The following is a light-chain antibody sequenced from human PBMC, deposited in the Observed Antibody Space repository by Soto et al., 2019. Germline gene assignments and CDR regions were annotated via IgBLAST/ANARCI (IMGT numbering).Light chain of an antibody. CDR1: QSNSSW. J-gene: IGKJ1*01. CDR2: KAS. Sequence: DIQMTQSPSTLSASVGDRVTITCRASQSNSSWLAWYQQKPGKAPKLLIYKASSLESGVPSRFSGSGSGTEFTLTISSLQPDDFATYYCQQYNSYSGTFGQGTKVDI. CDR3: QQYNSYSGT. V-gene: IGKV1-5*03.